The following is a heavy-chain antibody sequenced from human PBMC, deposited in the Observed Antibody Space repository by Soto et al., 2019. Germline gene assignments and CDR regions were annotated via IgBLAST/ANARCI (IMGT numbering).Heavy chain of an antibody. V-gene: IGHV4-39*01. J-gene: IGHJ4*02. CDR2: FYYSGSP. D-gene: IGHD5-18*01. Sequence: SETLSLTCTVSGGPISSSGFHWGWIRQPPGKGLEWIANFYYSGSPYYNPSLKSRVTIFADASKNQFSLKVGSVTAADTAVYYCARQRSGYNYGPDSWGQGALVTVS. CDR1: GGPISSSGFH. CDR3: ARQRSGYNYGPDS.